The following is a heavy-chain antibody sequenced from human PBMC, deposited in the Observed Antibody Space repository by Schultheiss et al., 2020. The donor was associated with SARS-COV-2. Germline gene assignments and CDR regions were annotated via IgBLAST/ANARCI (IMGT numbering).Heavy chain of an antibody. CDR1: GGSFSGYY. J-gene: IGHJ6*02. V-gene: IGHV4-34*01. D-gene: IGHD5-18*01. CDR3: ARVDLETALVGGLDV. Sequence: GSLRLSCAVYGGSFSGYYWSWIRQPPGKGLEWIGEINHSGSTNYNPSLKSRVTISVDTSKNQFSLKLSSVSAADTAVYYCARVDLETALVGGLDVWGQGSTVTVSS. CDR2: INHSGST.